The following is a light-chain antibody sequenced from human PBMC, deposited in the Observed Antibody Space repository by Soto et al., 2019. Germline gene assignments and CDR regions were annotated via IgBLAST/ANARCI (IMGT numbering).Light chain of an antibody. J-gene: IGKJ4*01. CDR2: GAS. V-gene: IGKV3-15*01. CDR1: QSVSSN. Sequence: EIVMTQSPATLSVSPVGRSTLSFRASQSVSSNLAWYQQKPGQAPRLLIYGASTRATGIPARFSGSGSGTEFTLTISSLQSEDFAFYYCQQHNDWPLTFGGGAKVDIK. CDR3: QQHNDWPLT.